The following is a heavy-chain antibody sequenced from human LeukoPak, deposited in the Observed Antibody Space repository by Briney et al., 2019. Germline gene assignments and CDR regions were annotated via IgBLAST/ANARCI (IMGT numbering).Heavy chain of an antibody. D-gene: IGHD3-16*01. CDR1: GFTFSSYS. V-gene: IGHV3-21*01. J-gene: IGHJ3*02. CDR2: ISSSSSYI. Sequence: PGGSLRLSCAASGFTFSSYSMNWVRQAPGKGLEWVSSISSSSSYIYYADSVKGRFTISRDNAKYSLYLQMNSLRAEDTAVYYCAREGGSEAFDIWGQGTMVTVSS. CDR3: AREGGSEAFDI.